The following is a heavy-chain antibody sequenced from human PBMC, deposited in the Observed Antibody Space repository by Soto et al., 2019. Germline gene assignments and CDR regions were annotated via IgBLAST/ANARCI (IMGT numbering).Heavy chain of an antibody. V-gene: IGHV3-23*01. Sequence: GGSLRLSCAASGFTFSSYAMSWVRQAPGKGLEWVSAICGSGGSTYYADSVKGRFTISRDNSKNTLYLQMNSLRAEDTAVYYCAKDGWDPKVPFDYWGQGTLVTVSS. J-gene: IGHJ4*02. CDR1: GFTFSSYA. CDR3: AKDGWDPKVPFDY. CDR2: ICGSGGST. D-gene: IGHD1-1*01.